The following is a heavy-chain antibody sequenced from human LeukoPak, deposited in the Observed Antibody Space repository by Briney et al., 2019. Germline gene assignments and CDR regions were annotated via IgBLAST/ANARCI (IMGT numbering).Heavy chain of an antibody. CDR2: ITSNGGSA. CDR1: GFTFSSYA. Sequence: GGSLRLSCSAAGFTFSSYAMNWVRQAPGKGLEYVSAITSNGGSAYYADSVKGRFTISRDNSKNTLYIQMSSLRAEDTAVYYCAKGRCSGSSCYGGDYWGQGPLVTVSS. V-gene: IGHV3-64D*06. J-gene: IGHJ4*02. CDR3: AKGRCSGSSCYGGDY. D-gene: IGHD2-2*01.